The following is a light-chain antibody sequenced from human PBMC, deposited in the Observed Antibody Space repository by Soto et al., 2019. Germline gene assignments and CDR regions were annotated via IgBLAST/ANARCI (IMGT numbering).Light chain of an antibody. Sequence: EIVMTQSPATLSVSPGERATLSCRASQSVSSNLAWYQQKPGQAPRLLIYGASTRATGIPARFSGSGSGTEFSLTISRLEHEDFAVYYCQQYGSSRWTFGQGTKVDIK. CDR1: QSVSSN. J-gene: IGKJ1*01. CDR3: QQYGSSRWT. CDR2: GAS. V-gene: IGKV3-15*01.